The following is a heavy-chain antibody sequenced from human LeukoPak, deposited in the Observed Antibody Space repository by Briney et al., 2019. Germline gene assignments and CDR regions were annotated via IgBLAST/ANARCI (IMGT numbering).Heavy chain of an antibody. CDR2: ISGSGGST. CDR3: AKDGRGSSSGSPYYFDY. V-gene: IGHV3-23*01. D-gene: IGHD3-22*01. CDR1: GFTFSSYW. J-gene: IGHJ4*02. Sequence: GGSLRLSCAASGFTFSSYWMSWVRQAPGKGLEWVSAISGSGGSTYYADSVKGRFTISRDNSKNTLYLQMNSLRAEDTAVYYCAKDGRGSSSGSPYYFDYWGQGTLVTVSS.